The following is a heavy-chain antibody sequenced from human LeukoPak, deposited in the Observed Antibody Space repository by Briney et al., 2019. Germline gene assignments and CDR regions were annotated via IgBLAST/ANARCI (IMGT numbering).Heavy chain of an antibody. Sequence: AGGSLRLSCAASGFTFSSYAMSWVRQAPGKGLEWVSAISGSGGSTYYADSVKGRFTISRDNSKNTLYLQMNSLRAEDTAVYYCAKGGVRGVIWLSPGDFDYWGQGTLVTVSS. CDR1: GFTFSSYA. CDR2: ISGSGGST. J-gene: IGHJ4*02. D-gene: IGHD3-10*01. CDR3: AKGGVRGVIWLSPGDFDY. V-gene: IGHV3-23*01.